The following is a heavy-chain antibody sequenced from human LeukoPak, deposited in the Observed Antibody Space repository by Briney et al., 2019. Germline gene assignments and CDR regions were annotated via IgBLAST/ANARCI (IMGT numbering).Heavy chain of an antibody. J-gene: IGHJ4*02. V-gene: IGHV4-59*08. CDR3: ARHCSSTSCYGTPIFDY. D-gene: IGHD2-2*01. CDR2: IYYSGST. Sequence: PSETLSLTCTVSGGSISRYCWSWIRQPPGKGLEWIGYIYYSGSTNYNPSLKSRVTISTSKNRFSLRLSSVTAADTAVYYCARHCSSTSCYGTPIFDYWGQGILVTVSS. CDR1: GGSISRYC.